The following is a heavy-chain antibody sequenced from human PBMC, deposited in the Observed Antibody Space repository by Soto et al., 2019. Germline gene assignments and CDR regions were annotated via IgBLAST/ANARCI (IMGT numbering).Heavy chain of an antibody. V-gene: IGHV4-30-2*01. J-gene: IGHJ5*02. CDR3: ARGGNWNYEGVWFDP. CDR2: IYQSGIT. D-gene: IGHD1-7*01. CDR1: GGSISSGAYS. Sequence: QLQLQESGSGLVKPSQTLSLTCAVSGGSISSGAYSWSWIRQPPGKGLEWIGYIYQSGITYYNPSRKSRVTISVDRSKNHFSLKLSSVTAADTAVYYCARGGNWNYEGVWFDPWGQGTLVTVSS.